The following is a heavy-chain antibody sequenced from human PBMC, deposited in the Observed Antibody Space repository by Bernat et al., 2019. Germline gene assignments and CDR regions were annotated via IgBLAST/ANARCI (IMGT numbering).Heavy chain of an antibody. CDR2: IWYDGRNK. J-gene: IGHJ4*02. D-gene: IGHD4-17*01. Sequence: QVQLVESGGGVVQPGRSLRLSCAASGFTFSNYGMHWVRQAPGKGLEWVAVIWYDGRNKYYADSVKGRFTISRDNSKNTLYLQMNSLRAEDTAVYYCARPEETTVTTEGWWELPFDYWGQGTLVTVSS. CDR3: ARPEETTVTTEGWWELPFDY. V-gene: IGHV3-33*01. CDR1: GFTFSNYG.